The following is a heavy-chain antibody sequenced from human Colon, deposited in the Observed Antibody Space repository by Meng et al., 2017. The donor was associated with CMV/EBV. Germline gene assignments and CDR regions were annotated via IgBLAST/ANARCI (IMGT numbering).Heavy chain of an antibody. CDR1: GYTFTGYH. CDR2: INPDSGDT. J-gene: IGHJ4*02. V-gene: IGHV1-2*02. CDR3: ARGRIGVVGPSPGPDH. D-gene: IGHD6-19*01. Sequence: ASVKVSCKASGYTFTGYHIHWVRQAPGQGLEWMGWINPDSGDTKYSQRFQGRVTMTRDTSISVAYMDLSGLRSDDTAVYYCARGRIGVVGPSPGPDHWGQGALVTVSS.